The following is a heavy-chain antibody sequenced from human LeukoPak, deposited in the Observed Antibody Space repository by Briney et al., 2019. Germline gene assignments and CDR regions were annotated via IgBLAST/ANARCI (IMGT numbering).Heavy chain of an antibody. D-gene: IGHD3-10*01. CDR3: AKTSVLLWFGESLDDYYYMDV. CDR1: GFTFSTYM. Sequence: PGGSLRLSCAASGFTFSTYMMNWVRQAPGKGLEWLSYISSDSGAIYYADSVKGRFTISRDNSKNTLYLQMNSLRAEDTAVYYCAKTSVLLWFGESLDDYYYMDVWGKGTTVTVSS. J-gene: IGHJ6*03. V-gene: IGHV3-48*01. CDR2: ISSDSGAI.